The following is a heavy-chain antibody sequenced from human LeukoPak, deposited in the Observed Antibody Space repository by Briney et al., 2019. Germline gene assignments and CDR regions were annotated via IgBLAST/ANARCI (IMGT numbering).Heavy chain of an antibody. CDR2: IYYSGST. CDR3: ARVVPYCSSTSCRGLYYYYMDV. D-gene: IGHD2-2*01. J-gene: IGHJ6*03. CDR1: GGSISSYY. Sequence: SETLSLTCTVSGGSISSYYWSWIRQPPGKGLEWIGYIYYSGSTNYNPSLKSRVTISVDTSKNQFSLKLSSVTAADTAVYYCARVVPYCSSTSCRGLYYYYMDVWGKGTTVTVSS. V-gene: IGHV4-59*01.